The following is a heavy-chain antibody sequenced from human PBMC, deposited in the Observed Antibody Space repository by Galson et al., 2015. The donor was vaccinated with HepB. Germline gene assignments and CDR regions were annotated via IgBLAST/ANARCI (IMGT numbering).Heavy chain of an antibody. CDR2: IWYDGSNK. V-gene: IGHV3-33*01. CDR3: ARGQAAAGAYYYYYYYMDV. Sequence: SLRLSCAASGFTFSSYGMHWVRQAPGKGLEWVAVIWYDGSNKYYADSVKGRFTISRDNSKNTLYLQMNSLRAEDTAVYYCARGQAAAGAYYYYYYYMDVWGKGTTVTVSS. J-gene: IGHJ6*03. D-gene: IGHD6-13*01. CDR1: GFTFSSYG.